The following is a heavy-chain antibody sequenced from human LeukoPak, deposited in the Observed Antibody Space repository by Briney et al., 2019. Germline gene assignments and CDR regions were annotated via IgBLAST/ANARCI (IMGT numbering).Heavy chain of an antibody. CDR1: GFTFSSYA. D-gene: IGHD4-23*01. V-gene: IGHV3-30-3*01. J-gene: IGHJ6*03. CDR2: ISYDGSNK. Sequence: GRSLRLSCAASGFTFSSYAMHWVRQAPGKGLEWVAVISYDGSNKYYADSVKGRFTISRDNSKNTLYLQMNSLRAEDTAVYYCARVGFDYGGNSVHSDYYYYMDVWGKGTTVTVSS. CDR3: ARVGFDYGGNSVHSDYYYYMDV.